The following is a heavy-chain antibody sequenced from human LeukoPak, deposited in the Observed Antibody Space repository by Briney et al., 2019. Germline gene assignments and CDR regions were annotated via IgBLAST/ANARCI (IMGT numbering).Heavy chain of an antibody. V-gene: IGHV1-18*04. CDR1: GYTFMKYG. Sequence: ASVKVSCKTSGYTFMKYGVTWVRQAPGQGLEWMGWINPDSGHTNYAPRFQGRVTMTTHTSTSTAYMELSRLRSDDTAVYYCANSRADYYGSGLGYWGQGTLVTVSS. CDR3: ANSRADYYGSGLGY. J-gene: IGHJ4*02. CDR2: INPDSGHT. D-gene: IGHD3-10*01.